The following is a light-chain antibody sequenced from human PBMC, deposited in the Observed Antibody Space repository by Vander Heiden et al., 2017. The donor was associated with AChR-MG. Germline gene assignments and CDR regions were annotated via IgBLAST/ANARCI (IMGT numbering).Light chain of an antibody. CDR3: SSYTSSSTVV. J-gene: IGLJ2*01. V-gene: IGLV2-14*03. CDR2: VVS. Sequence: QSALTQPASVSRSPGQSITISCTGTSSDVGGYKYVSWYQQHPGKAPKLLVYVVSNRPSGVSNRFSGSKSGNTASLTISGLQPEDEADYYCSSYTSSSTVVFGGGTKLTVL. CDR1: SSDVGGYKY.